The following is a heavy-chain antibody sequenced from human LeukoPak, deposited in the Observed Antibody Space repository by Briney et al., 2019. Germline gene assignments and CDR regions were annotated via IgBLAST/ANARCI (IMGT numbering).Heavy chain of an antibody. J-gene: IGHJ4*02. V-gene: IGHV3-23*01. D-gene: IGHD3-10*01. CDR3: AKQAGGSGSYYYY. Sequence: AESLSLSCAASGFTFSNYDMTWIRQPPGKGLEWVWAISGSGGSTYYADPVKGRFTISRDNSKNTLYVQMSSQRAEDTAVYYCAKQAGGSGSYYYYWGQGTLVTVSS. CDR2: ISGSGGST. CDR1: GFTFSNYD.